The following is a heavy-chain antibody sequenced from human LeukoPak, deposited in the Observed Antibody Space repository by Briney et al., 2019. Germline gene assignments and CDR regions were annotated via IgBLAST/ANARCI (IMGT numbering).Heavy chain of an antibody. D-gene: IGHD3-10*01. J-gene: IGHJ6*03. V-gene: IGHV4-59*01. CDR1: GGSISSYY. CDR3: ARSISDRRYYYYYMDV. Sequence: SETLSLTCTVSGGSISSYYWSWIRQPPGKGLEWIGYIYYSGSTNYNPSLKSRVTISVDTSKNQFSLKLSSVTAADTAVYYCARSISDRRYYYYYMDVWGKGTTVTVSS. CDR2: IYYSGST.